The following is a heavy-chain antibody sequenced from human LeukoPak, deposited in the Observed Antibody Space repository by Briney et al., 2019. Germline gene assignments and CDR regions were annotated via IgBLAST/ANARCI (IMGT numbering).Heavy chain of an antibody. J-gene: IGHJ6*03. CDR2: ISGSGGST. V-gene: IGHV3-23*01. CDR3: ATPPDSYDNYYYYYYMDV. CDR1: GFTFSSYA. D-gene: IGHD5-18*01. Sequence: GGSLRLSCAASGFTFSSYAMSWVRPAPGKGLEWVSAISGSGGSTYYADSVKGRFTISRDNSKNTLYLQMNSLRAEDTAVYYCATPPDSYDNYYYYYYMDVWGKGTTVTVSS.